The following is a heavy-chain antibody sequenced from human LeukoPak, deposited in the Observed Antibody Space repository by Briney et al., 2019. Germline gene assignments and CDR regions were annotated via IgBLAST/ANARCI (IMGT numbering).Heavy chain of an antibody. Sequence: GGSLRLSCAASGFTFDDYAMHWVRQAPGKGLEWVSGISWNSGSIGYADSVKGRFTISRDNAKNSLYLQMNSLRAEDTAVYYCWCGSRTKDLRLWFDPWGQGTLVTVSS. D-gene: IGHD1-26*01. CDR3: WCGSRTKDLRLWFDP. V-gene: IGHV3-9*01. CDR1: GFTFDDYA. J-gene: IGHJ5*02. CDR2: ISWNSGSI.